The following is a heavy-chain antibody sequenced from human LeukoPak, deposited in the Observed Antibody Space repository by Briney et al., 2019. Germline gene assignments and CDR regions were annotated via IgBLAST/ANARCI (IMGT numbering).Heavy chain of an antibody. CDR2: VYYTGST. D-gene: IGHD2-15*01. CDR1: GGSISSYY. Sequence: AETLSLTCTVSGGSISSYYWNWIRQPPGKGLEWIGVVYYTGSTNYNPSLKSRVTISLDTSKNQFSLRLSSVTAADTAVYYCARGYCSGGSCYYFDLWGHGTLVTVSS. V-gene: IGHV4-59*01. CDR3: ARGYCSGGSCYYFDL. J-gene: IGHJ2*01.